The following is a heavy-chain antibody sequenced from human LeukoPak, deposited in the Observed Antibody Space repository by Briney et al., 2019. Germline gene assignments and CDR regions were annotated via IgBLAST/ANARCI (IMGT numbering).Heavy chain of an antibody. CDR1: GYSFTSYW. D-gene: IGHD3-10*01. CDR2: IYPGDSDT. Sequence: GESLKISCKGSGYSFTSYWIGWVRQMPGKGLEWMGIIYPGDSDTRYSPSFQGQVTISADKSISTACLQWSSLKASDTAMYYCASQVLQSMVRGAPLPTGAFDIWGQGTMVTVSS. CDR3: ASQVLQSMVRGAPLPTGAFDI. J-gene: IGHJ3*02. V-gene: IGHV5-51*01.